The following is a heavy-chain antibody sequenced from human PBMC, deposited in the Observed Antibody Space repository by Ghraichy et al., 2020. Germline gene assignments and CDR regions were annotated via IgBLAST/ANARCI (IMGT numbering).Heavy chain of an antibody. D-gene: IGHD6-13*01. V-gene: IGHV3-73*01. J-gene: IGHJ4*02. Sequence: GGSLRLSCAGSGFTFSSSTMYWVRQASGRGLEWVGHIRSKTHSYATASVASVKGRFTISRDDSKNTAYLQMTSLRTEDTAVYYCTKVSPDGGEQQAVPGDYWGQGALVTDSS. CDR2: IRSKTHSYAT. CDR3: TKVSPDGGEQQAVPGDY. CDR1: GFTFSSST.